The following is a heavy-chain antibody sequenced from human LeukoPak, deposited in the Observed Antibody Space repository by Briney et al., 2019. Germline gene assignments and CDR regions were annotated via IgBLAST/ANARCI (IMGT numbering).Heavy chain of an antibody. CDR2: IYTSGST. CDR3: ARDPTYYDILTGPLGAFDI. V-gene: IGHV4-4*07. Sequence: SETLSLTCTVSGGSISSYYWSWIRQPAGKGLEWIGRIYTSGSTNYNPSLKSRVTMSVDTSKNQFSLKLSSVTAADTAVYYCARDPTYYDILTGPLGAFDIWGQGTMVTVSS. CDR1: GGSISSYY. J-gene: IGHJ3*02. D-gene: IGHD3-9*01.